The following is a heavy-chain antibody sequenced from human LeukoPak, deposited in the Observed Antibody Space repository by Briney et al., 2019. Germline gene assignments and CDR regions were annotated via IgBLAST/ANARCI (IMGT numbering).Heavy chain of an antibody. J-gene: IGHJ4*02. CDR3: ARDLDTQPFAHPHPLCPGY. CDR1: GFTFSSYG. CDR2: ISYDGSNK. D-gene: IGHD3-9*01. Sequence: PGGSLRLSCAASGFTFSSYGMHWVRQAPGKGLEWVAVISYDGSNKYYADSVKGRFTISRDNSKNTLYLQMNSLRAEDTAVYYCARDLDTQPFAHPHPLCPGYWGQGTLVTVSS. V-gene: IGHV3-30*03.